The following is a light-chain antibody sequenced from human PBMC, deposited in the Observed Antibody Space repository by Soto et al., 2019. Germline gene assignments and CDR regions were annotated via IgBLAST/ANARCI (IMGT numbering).Light chain of an antibody. CDR3: QKYKSAPRT. CDR1: RGISNY. CDR2: AAS. Sequence: DIQMTQSPSSLSASVGDRVTISCRASRGISNYLAWYQQKPGKVPKLLIYAASTLQSGVPSRFSGSGSGTDFTLTISSLQPEDVATYYCQKYKSAPRTFGQGTKVEIK. J-gene: IGKJ1*01. V-gene: IGKV1-27*01.